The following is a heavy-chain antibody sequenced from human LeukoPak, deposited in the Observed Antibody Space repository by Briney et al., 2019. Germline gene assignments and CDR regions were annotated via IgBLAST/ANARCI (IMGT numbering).Heavy chain of an antibody. CDR2: INSDGSST. V-gene: IGHV3-74*01. Sequence: GGSLRLSCAASGFTFSSYWMHWVRQAPGEGLVWVSRINSDGSSTSYADSVKGRFTISRDNAKNTLYLQMNSLRAEDPAVYYCARDYGDYVGYYYYYMDVWGKGTTVTVSS. D-gene: IGHD4-17*01. CDR3: ARDYGDYVGYYYYYMDV. J-gene: IGHJ6*03. CDR1: GFTFSSYW.